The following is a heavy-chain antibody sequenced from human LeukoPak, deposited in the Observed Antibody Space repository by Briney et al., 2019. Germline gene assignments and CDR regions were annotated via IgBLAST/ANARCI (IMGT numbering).Heavy chain of an antibody. V-gene: IGHV4-39*01. J-gene: IGHJ4*02. CDR3: ARQEAGTDY. CDR2: IYYSGST. D-gene: IGHD6-19*01. CDR1: GGSISSSTYY. Sequence: SETLSLTCTVSGGSISSSTYYWGWLRQPRGRGLEWIGSIYYSGSTYYNPSLKSRVTISVDTSKNQFSLKLSSATAADTAVYYCARQEAGTDYWGQGTLVTVSS.